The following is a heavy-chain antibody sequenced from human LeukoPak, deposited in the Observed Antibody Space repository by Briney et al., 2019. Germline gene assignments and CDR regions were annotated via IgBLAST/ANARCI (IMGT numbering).Heavy chain of an antibody. CDR3: ARRAGAYSHPYDY. V-gene: IGHV3-53*01. Sequence: GGSLRLSCAASGFTFSRYGMSWVRQAPGKGLEWVSFIYSDNTHYSDSVKGRFTISRDNSKNTLYLQMNSLRAEDTAVYYCARRAGAYSHPYDYWGQGTLVTVSS. J-gene: IGHJ4*02. D-gene: IGHD4/OR15-4a*01. CDR1: GFTFSRYG. CDR2: IYSDNT.